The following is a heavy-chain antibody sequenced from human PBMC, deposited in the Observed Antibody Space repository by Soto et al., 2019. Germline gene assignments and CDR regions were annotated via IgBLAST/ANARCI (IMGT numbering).Heavy chain of an antibody. CDR1: GGSFSGYY. CDR2: INHSGST. Sequence: PSETLSLTCAVYGGSFSGYYWSWIRQPPGKGLEWIGEINHSGSTNYNPSLKSRVTISVDTSKNQFSLKLSSVTAAYTAVYYCASQHYYDSSGYYVVYWGQGTLVTVSS. CDR3: ASQHYYDSSGYYVVY. J-gene: IGHJ4*02. D-gene: IGHD3-22*01. V-gene: IGHV4-34*01.